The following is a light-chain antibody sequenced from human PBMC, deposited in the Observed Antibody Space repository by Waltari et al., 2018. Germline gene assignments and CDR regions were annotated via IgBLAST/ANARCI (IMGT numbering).Light chain of an antibody. CDR1: QSIISY. CDR3: QQSYSTPRT. J-gene: IGKJ2*02. V-gene: IGKV1-39*01. Sequence: DIQMTQFPPSLSASVGDRLTTTCRASQSIISYLNCYQQKPGKAPKLLIYAASSLQSGVPSRFSGSGSGTDFTLTISSLQPEDFATYYCQQSYSTPRTFGQGTKLEIK. CDR2: AAS.